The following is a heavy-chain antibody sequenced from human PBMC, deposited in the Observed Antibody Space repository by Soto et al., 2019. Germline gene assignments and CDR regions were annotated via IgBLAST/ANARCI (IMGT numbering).Heavy chain of an antibody. CDR2: ISYDGSNK. J-gene: IGHJ4*02. Sequence: GGSLRLSCAASGFTFSSYGMHWVRQAPGKGLEWVAVISYDGSNKYYADSVKGRFTISRDNSKNTLYLQMNSLRAEDTAVYYCAKEAVNDYGDYNGSWFDYWGQGTLVTVSS. V-gene: IGHV3-30*18. D-gene: IGHD4-17*01. CDR3: AKEAVNDYGDYNGSWFDY. CDR1: GFTFSSYG.